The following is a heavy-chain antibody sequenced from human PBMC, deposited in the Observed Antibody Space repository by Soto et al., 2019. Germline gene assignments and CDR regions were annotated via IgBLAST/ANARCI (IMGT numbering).Heavy chain of an antibody. CDR1: GFSLSTSGMC. Sequence: KSGPTLVNPTQTLTLTCTFSGFSLSTSGMCVSWIRQPPGKALEWLALIDWDDDKYYSTSLKTRLTISKDTSKNQVVLTMTNMDPVDTATYYCARTYIEDYYDSSGSPYFDYWGQGTLVTVSS. D-gene: IGHD3-22*01. CDR2: IDWDDDK. CDR3: ARTYIEDYYDSSGSPYFDY. J-gene: IGHJ4*02. V-gene: IGHV2-70*01.